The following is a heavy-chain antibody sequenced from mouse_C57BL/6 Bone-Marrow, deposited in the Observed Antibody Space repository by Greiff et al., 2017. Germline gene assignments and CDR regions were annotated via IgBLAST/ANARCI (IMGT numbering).Heavy chain of an antibody. J-gene: IGHJ4*01. D-gene: IGHD1-1*01. CDR2: IDPENGDT. CDR1: GFNIKDDY. Sequence: EVKLVESGAELVRPGASVKLSCTASGFNIKDDYMHWVKQRPEQGLEWIGWIDPENGDTEYASKFQGKATITADTSSNTAYLQLSSLTSEDTTVYYCTTYRYYYSSSPWGQGTPVPVSS. CDR3: TTYRYYYSSSP. V-gene: IGHV14-4*01.